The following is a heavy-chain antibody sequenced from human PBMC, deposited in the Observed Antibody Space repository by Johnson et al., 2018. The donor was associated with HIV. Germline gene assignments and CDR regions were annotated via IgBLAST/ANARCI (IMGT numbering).Heavy chain of an antibody. Sequence: LLVESGGGVVQPGRSLRLSCAASGFTFSSYGMHWVRQAPGKGLEWVAVISYDGSNKYYADSVKGRFTISRDNSKNTLYLQMNSLRAEDTAVYYCARDRVPAAIGLAYRGAFDIWGQGTMVTVSS. CDR3: ARDRVPAAIGLAYRGAFDI. D-gene: IGHD2-2*02. CDR1: GFTFSSYG. CDR2: ISYDGSNK. J-gene: IGHJ3*02. V-gene: IGHV3-30*03.